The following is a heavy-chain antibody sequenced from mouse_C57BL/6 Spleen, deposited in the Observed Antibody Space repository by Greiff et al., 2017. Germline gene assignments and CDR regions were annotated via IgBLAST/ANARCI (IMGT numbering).Heavy chain of an antibody. J-gene: IGHJ1*03. CDR1: GYTFPSYW. V-gene: IGHV1-61*01. CDR2: IYPSDSET. CDR3: ARYYGTDWYFDV. D-gene: IGHD4-1*01. Sequence: VQLQQSGAELVRPGSSVKLSCKASGYTFPSYWMDWVKQRPGQGLEWIGNIYPSDSETHYKQKFKDKATLTVDKSSSTAYMQLSSLTSEDSAVYYCARYYGTDWYFDVWGTGTTVTVSS.